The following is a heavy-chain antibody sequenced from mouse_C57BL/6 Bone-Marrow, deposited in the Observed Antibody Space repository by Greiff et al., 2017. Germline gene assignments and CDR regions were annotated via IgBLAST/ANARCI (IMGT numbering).Heavy chain of an antibody. CDR2: INPSSGYT. Sequence: VQLQQSGAELAKPGASVKLSCKASGYTFTSYWMHWVKQRPGQGLEWIGYINPSSGYTKYNQKFKDKATLTADKSSSTAYMQLSSLTYEDSADYCCTRAPCSNFFDYWGQGTTLTVSS. V-gene: IGHV1-7*01. J-gene: IGHJ2*01. CDR1: GYTFTSYW. D-gene: IGHD1-1*01. CDR3: TRAPCSNFFDY.